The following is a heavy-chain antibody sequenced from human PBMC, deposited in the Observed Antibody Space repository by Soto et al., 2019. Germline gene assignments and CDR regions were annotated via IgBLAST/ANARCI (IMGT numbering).Heavy chain of an antibody. J-gene: IGHJ6*02. CDR2: ISDYNGNT. Sequence: QVQLVQSGAEVKKPGASVKVSCKASGYSFTTYGISWVRQVPGQGLEWMGWISDYNGNTNYEKKFQGRVTMTTDTSTRTAYMELKSLRSDDTAVYYCAREGYYSGSGSYSPPRYYGMDVWGQGTTVTVS. CDR3: AREGYYSGSGSYSPPRYYGMDV. V-gene: IGHV1-18*01. CDR1: GYSFTTYG. D-gene: IGHD3-10*01.